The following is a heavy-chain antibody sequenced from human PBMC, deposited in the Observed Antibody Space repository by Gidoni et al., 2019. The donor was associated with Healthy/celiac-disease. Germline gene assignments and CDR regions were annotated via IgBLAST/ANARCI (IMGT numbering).Heavy chain of an antibody. CDR1: VGSISSYY. CDR2: IYYSGST. Sequence: QVQLQESGPGLVKPSETLSLTCTVPVGSISSYYWSWIRQPPGKGLEWIGYIYYSGSTNYNPSLKSRVTISVDTSKNQFSLKLSSVTAADTAVYYCARGGSSGYYYVEYYGMDVWGQGTTVTVSS. V-gene: IGHV4-59*01. D-gene: IGHD3-22*01. CDR3: ARGGSSGYYYVEYYGMDV. J-gene: IGHJ6*02.